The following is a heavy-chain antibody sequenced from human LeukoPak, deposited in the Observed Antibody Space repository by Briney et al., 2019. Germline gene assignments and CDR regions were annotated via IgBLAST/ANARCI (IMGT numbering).Heavy chain of an antibody. D-gene: IGHD1-14*01. Sequence: SETLSLTRSVSGGSVSSYYWSWIRQSPGKGLEWIGYIHNSGRTNYNPSLKSRVTGFVDTSKNQVSLRLSSVTAADTAVYYCARHGTISSESYFDYWGQGALVTVSS. J-gene: IGHJ4*02. V-gene: IGHV4-59*08. CDR2: IHNSGRT. CDR3: ARHGTISSESYFDY. CDR1: GGSVSSYY.